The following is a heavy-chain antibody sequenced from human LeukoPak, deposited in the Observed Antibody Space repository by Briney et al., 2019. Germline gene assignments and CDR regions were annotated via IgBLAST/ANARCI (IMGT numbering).Heavy chain of an antibody. CDR2: INAGNGNA. CDR1: GYIFTSYA. CDR3: ARSQYSSGWYPTSYWYFDL. V-gene: IGHV1-3*01. J-gene: IGHJ2*01. D-gene: IGHD6-19*01. Sequence: GASVKLSCKASGYIFTSYAMHWVRQAPGQRLEWMGWINAGNGNAKYSQNFQGRVTITRDTSTSTAYMELSSLRSEDTAVYYCARSQYSSGWYPTSYWYFDLWGRGTLVTVSS.